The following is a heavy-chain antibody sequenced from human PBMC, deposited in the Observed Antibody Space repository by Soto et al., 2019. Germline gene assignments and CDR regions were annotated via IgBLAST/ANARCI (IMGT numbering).Heavy chain of an antibody. CDR3: ARSRSGAVTASFGY. V-gene: IGHV3-30-3*01. J-gene: IGHJ4*02. CDR1: GFMFNTYA. CDR2: ISKDGSVQ. Sequence: QVQLVESGGRVVQPGSSLRLSCAASGFMFNTYAIHWVRQTPGKGLEWVAVISKDGSVQHYADSVRGRFIMSRDKSKETVHLEMNRLIVEDTAVSYCARSRSGAVTASFGYWGQGTPVTVSS. D-gene: IGHD3-3*01.